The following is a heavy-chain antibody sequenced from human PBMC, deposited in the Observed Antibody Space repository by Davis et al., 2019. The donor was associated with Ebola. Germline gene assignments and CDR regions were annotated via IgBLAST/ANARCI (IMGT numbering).Heavy chain of an antibody. J-gene: IGHJ4*02. Sequence: GGSLRLSCAASGFTFSSYAMSWVRQAPGKGLEWVSVIYSGGSTYYADSVKGRFTISRDNGKNSLYLQMNSLRDEDTAVYYCAREPCDYWGQGTLVTVSS. CDR2: IYSGGST. CDR3: AREPCDY. CDR1: GFTFSSYA. V-gene: IGHV3-66*01.